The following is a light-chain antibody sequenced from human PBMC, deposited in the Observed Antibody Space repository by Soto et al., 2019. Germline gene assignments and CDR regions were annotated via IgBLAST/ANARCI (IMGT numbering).Light chain of an antibody. J-gene: IGKJ1*01. V-gene: IGKV3-11*01. CDR1: QSVSSY. CDR2: DAS. CDR3: QQRSNWPGP. Sequence: EIVVTQSPATLSLSPGERATLSCRASQSVSSYLAWYQQKPGHAPRLLIYDASNRATGIPARFSGSGSGTDFTLNISSLEPEDFAVYYCQQRSNWPGPFCQGNKLAIK.